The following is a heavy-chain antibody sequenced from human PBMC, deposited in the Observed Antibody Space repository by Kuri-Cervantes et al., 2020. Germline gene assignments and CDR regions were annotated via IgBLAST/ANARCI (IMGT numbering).Heavy chain of an antibody. J-gene: IGHJ1*01. V-gene: IGHV4-59*09. D-gene: IGHD2-21*02. CDR3: ARGSPRAYCGGDCAEYFQH. Sequence: PSLKSRVTISVDTSKNQFSLKVTSVTAADTAVYYCARGSPRAYCGGDCAEYFQHWGQGTLVTVSS.